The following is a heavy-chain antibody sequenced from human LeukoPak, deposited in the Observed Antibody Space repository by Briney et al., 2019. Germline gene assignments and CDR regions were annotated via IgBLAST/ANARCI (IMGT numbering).Heavy chain of an antibody. D-gene: IGHD3-3*01. CDR2: IYYSGSA. CDR1: GGSISSYY. Sequence: KPSETLSLTCTVSGGSISSYYWSWIRQPPGKGRGWIGYIYYSGSANHNPSLKSRVTISVDTSKNQFSLKLSSVTAADTAVYYCARAEFWSGPPDYWGQGTLVTVSS. CDR3: ARAEFWSGPPDY. J-gene: IGHJ4*02. V-gene: IGHV4-59*01.